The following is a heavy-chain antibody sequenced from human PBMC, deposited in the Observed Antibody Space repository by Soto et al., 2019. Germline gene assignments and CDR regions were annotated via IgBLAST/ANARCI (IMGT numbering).Heavy chain of an antibody. V-gene: IGHV3-48*02. D-gene: IGHD3-9*01. CDR2: AGTSRKYI. CDR3: VRDRDWAFDI. Sequence: PXGALILSCAAFGYTLRDYSMNWIRQAPGKGLEWISYAGTSRKYIFYSDSVRGRFTISRDDAKNSVYLQLNSLRDEDTAVYYCVRDRDWAFDIWGQGTMVTVSS. J-gene: IGHJ3*02. CDR1: GYTLRDYS.